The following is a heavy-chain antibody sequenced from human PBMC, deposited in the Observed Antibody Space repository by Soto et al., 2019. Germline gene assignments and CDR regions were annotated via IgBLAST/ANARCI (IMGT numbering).Heavy chain of an antibody. Sequence: GGSLRLSCAASGFTFSSYAMHWVRQAPGKGLEWVAVISYDGSNKYYADSVKGRFTISRDNSKNTLYLQMNSLRAEDTAVYYCARENIVFGYYYGMDVWGQGTTVTVSS. V-gene: IGHV3-30-3*01. D-gene: IGHD1-26*01. CDR3: ARENIVFGYYYGMDV. CDR2: ISYDGSNK. J-gene: IGHJ6*02. CDR1: GFTFSSYA.